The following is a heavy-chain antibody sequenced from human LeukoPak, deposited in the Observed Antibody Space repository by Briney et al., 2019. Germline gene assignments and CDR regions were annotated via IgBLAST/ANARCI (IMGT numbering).Heavy chain of an antibody. CDR1: GFTFSSYA. Sequence: GGSLRLSCAASGFTFSSYAMSWVRQAPGKGLEWVSAISGSGGSTYYADSVKGRFTISRDNSKNTLYLQMNSLRAEDTAVYYCAKGRSITMIVVVNDAFDIWGQGTMVTVSS. V-gene: IGHV3-23*01. CDR2: ISGSGGST. CDR3: AKGRSITMIVVVNDAFDI. D-gene: IGHD3-22*01. J-gene: IGHJ3*02.